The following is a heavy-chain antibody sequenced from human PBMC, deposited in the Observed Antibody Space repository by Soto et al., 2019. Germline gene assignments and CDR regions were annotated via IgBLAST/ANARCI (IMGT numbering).Heavy chain of an antibody. D-gene: IGHD5-18*01. CDR1: GFTFSSYS. CDR3: ARDVTDTAMARFDI. CDR2: ISSSSSYI. J-gene: IGHJ3*02. V-gene: IGHV3-21*01. Sequence: EVQLVESGGGLVKPGGSLRLSCAASGFTFSSYSMNWVRQAPGKGLEWVSSISSSSSYIYYADSVKGRFTISRANAKNSLYLQMNSLRAEDTAVYYCARDVTDTAMARFDIWGQGTMVTVSS.